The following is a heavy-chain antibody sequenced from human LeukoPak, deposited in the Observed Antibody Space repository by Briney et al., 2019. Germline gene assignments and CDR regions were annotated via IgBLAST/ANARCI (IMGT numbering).Heavy chain of an antibody. CDR1: GGSISSGGYY. D-gene: IGHD2-2*02. CDR2: IYYSGST. Sequence: SQTLSLTCTVSGGSISSGGYYWSWIRQHPGKGLGWIGYIYYSGSTYYNPSLKSRVTISVDTSKNQFSLKLSSVTAADTAVYYCARDRGCSSTSCYMYYYYYYMDVWGKGTTVTVSS. CDR3: ARDRGCSSTSCYMYYYYYYMDV. J-gene: IGHJ6*03. V-gene: IGHV4-31*03.